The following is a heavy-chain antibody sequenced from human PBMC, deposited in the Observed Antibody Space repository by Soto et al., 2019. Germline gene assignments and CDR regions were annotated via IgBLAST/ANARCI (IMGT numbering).Heavy chain of an antibody. CDR3: ASPLRSGYSYGYDYYYGMDV. D-gene: IGHD5-18*01. J-gene: IGHJ6*02. V-gene: IGHV4-39*01. Sequence: XETLSLTCTVSGGSISSSSYYWGWIRQPPGKGLEWIGSIYYSGSTYYNPSLKSRVTISVDTSKNQFSLKLSSVTAADTAAYYCASPLRSGYSYGYDYYYGMDVWGQGTTVTVSS. CDR2: IYYSGST. CDR1: GGSISSSSYY.